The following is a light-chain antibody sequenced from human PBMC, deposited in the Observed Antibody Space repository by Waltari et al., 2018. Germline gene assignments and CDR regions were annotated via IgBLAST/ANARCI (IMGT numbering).Light chain of an antibody. CDR3: QQRSNWPKVT. CDR1: QSVSSH. V-gene: IGKV3-11*01. Sequence: EIVLTQSPATLSLSPGERATLSCRSSQSVSSHLAGYQQNPGRAPRLLIYDVSNRATGIPARFSGSGSGTDFTLTISSIEPEDLAIYYCQQRSNWPKVTFGPGTKVDIK. J-gene: IGKJ3*01. CDR2: DVS.